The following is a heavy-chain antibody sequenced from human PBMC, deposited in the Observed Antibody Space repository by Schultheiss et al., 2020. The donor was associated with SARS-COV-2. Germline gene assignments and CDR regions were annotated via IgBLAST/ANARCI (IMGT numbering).Heavy chain of an antibody. CDR1: GFTFSSYE. Sequence: GGSLRLSCAASGFTFSSYEMNWVRQAPGKGLEWVSSISSSSSYIYYADSVKGRFTISRDNSKNSLYLQMNSLRAEDTAVYYCASRLYCGGDCYLVRWGQGTLVTVSS. V-gene: IGHV3-21*01. J-gene: IGHJ4*02. D-gene: IGHD2-21*01. CDR3: ASRLYCGGDCYLVR. CDR2: ISSSSSYI.